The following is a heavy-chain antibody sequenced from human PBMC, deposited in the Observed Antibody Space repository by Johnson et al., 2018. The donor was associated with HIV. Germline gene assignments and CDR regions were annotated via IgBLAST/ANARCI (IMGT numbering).Heavy chain of an antibody. Sequence: QVQLVESGGGLIQPGKSLRLSCAASGFTVISNYMTWVRQIPGKGLEWVTFIRYDENNKYYADSVKGRFTISRDNSKNTLYLQMNSLRAEDTAVYYCARLVAGDAFDIWGQGTVVTVSS. D-gene: IGHD6-19*01. V-gene: IGHV3-33*08. CDR1: GFTVISNY. CDR2: IRYDENNK. CDR3: ARLVAGDAFDI. J-gene: IGHJ3*02.